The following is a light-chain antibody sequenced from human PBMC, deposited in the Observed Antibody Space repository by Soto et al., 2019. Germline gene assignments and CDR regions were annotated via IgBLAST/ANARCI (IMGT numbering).Light chain of an antibody. CDR3: QQRSNWPPSWT. Sequence: EIVLTQSPATLSLSPGERATLSCRASQSVSSYLAWCQQKPGQAPRLLIYDASNRATGIPARFSGSGSGTDFTLTISSLEPEDFAVYYCQQRSNWPPSWTFGQGTKV. CDR2: DAS. J-gene: IGKJ1*01. CDR1: QSVSSY. V-gene: IGKV3-11*01.